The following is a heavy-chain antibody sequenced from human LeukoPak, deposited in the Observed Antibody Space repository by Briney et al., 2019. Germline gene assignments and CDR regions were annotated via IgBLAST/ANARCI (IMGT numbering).Heavy chain of an antibody. CDR2: IYYSGTT. CDR1: GGSISSSSYY. V-gene: IGHV4-39*01. CDR3: ARYYYDSSGYPEGFDY. Sequence: SETLSLTCTVSGGSISSSSYYWGWIRQPPGKGLEWIGNIYYSGTTHYNPSLKSRVTISVDTSTNQFSLKLSSVTAADTAVHYCARYYYDSSGYPEGFDYWGQGTLVTVSS. J-gene: IGHJ4*02. D-gene: IGHD3-22*01.